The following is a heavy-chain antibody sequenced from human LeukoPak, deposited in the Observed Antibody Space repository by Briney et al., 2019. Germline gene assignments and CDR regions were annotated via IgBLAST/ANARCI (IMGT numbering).Heavy chain of an antibody. J-gene: IGHJ6*02. Sequence: GGSLRLSCAASGFTVSSNYMTWVRQAPGKGLECVSVIYSGGSTYYADSVKGRFTISSDNSKNTLYLQMNSLRAEDTAVYYCAKGGQYYYYGMDVWGQGTTVTVSS. CDR1: GFTVSSNY. V-gene: IGHV3-53*01. CDR2: IYSGGST. CDR3: AKGGQYYYYGMDV.